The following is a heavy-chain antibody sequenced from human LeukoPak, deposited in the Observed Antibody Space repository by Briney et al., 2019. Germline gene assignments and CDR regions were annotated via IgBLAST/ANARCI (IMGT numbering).Heavy chain of an antibody. CDR1: GYTFTSYG. V-gene: IGHV1-18*01. CDR3: ASTARPRYCSSTSCYASYFDY. J-gene: IGHJ4*02. D-gene: IGHD2-2*01. Sequence: ASVKVSCKASGYTFTSYGISWVRQAPGQGLEWMGWISAYNGNTNYAQKLQGRVTMTTDTSTSTAYMELRSLRSEDTAVYYCASTARPRYCSSTSCYASYFDYWGQGTLVTVSS. CDR2: ISAYNGNT.